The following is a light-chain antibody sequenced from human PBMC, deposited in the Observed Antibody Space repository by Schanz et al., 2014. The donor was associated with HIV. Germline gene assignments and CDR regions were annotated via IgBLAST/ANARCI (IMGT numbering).Light chain of an antibody. Sequence: QSVLTQPPSVSGAPGQRVTISCTGGTSNIGTGFHVHWYQQVPGAAPKLLIFDTNNRPSGVPDRFSGSKSDNTASLTISGLQVEDEADYYCCSYAGSYTFYVFGTGTKLPVL. V-gene: IGLV1-40*01. CDR2: DTN. CDR3: CSYAGSYTFYV. CDR1: TSNIGTGFH. J-gene: IGLJ1*01.